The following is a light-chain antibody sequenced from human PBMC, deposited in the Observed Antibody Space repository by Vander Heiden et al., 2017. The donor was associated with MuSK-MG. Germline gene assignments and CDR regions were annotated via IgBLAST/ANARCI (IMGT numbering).Light chain of an antibody. Sequence: EIVMTQSPVTLSVSPGEGATLSCRASQSVSSNLAWYQEKPGQAPRLLIYGASTRATGFPARFSGSGFGTDFTLTITSLQPEDSAIYYCQQYNTWPVTFGGGTKVEI. V-gene: IGKV3-15*01. CDR2: GAS. CDR1: QSVSSN. CDR3: QQYNTWPVT. J-gene: IGKJ4*01.